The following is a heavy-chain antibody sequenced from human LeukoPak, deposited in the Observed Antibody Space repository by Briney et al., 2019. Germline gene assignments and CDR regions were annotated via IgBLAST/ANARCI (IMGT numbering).Heavy chain of an antibody. CDR1: GFTFSSYG. CDR3: AKAPGATGSHYYYYGMDI. V-gene: IGHV3-33*06. J-gene: IGHJ6*02. CDR2: ICYDGSDK. D-gene: IGHD1-1*01. Sequence: GGSLRLSCAASGFTFSSYGMHWVRQAPGKGLEWVAVICYDGSDKYYLDSVKGRFTISKDNSKTTLYLQMNSVRAEDTAVYYCAKAPGATGSHYYYYGMDIWGQGTAVTVS.